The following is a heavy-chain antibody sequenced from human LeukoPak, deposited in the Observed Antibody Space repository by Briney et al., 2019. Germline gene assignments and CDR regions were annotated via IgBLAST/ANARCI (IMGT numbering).Heavy chain of an antibody. CDR3: ARDADSSGYYHWFDP. CDR1: GYTFTSYA. Sequence: ASVKVSCKASGYTFTSYAMNWVRQAPGQGREWMGWINTNTGNPTYAQGFTGRFVFSLDTSVSTAYLQISSLKAEDTAVYYCARDADSSGYYHWFDPWSQGTLVTVSS. V-gene: IGHV7-4-1*02. J-gene: IGHJ5*01. CDR2: INTNTGNP. D-gene: IGHD3-22*01.